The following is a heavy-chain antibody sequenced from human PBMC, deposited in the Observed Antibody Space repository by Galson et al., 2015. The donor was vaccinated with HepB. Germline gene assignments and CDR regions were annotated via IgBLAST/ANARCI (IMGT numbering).Heavy chain of an antibody. CDR2: ISYEGSSK. CDR3: AKESPVYCELSYVFDF. V-gene: IGHV3-30*18. J-gene: IGHJ4*02. CDR1: RFTFSTYG. Sequence: SLRLSCAASRFTFSTYGMHWVRQAPGKGLEWVAAISYEGSSKFYADSVKGRFTISRDNFKNTLYLQMNSLKAEDTAEYYCAKESPVYCELSYVFDFWGQGTLVTVSS. D-gene: IGHD2-21*01.